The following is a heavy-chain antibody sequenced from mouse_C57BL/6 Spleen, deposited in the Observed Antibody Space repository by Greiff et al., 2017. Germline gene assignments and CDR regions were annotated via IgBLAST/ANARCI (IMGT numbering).Heavy chain of an antibody. J-gene: IGHJ2*01. CDR1: GYAFTNYL. D-gene: IGHD1-1*01. CDR2: INPGSGGT. V-gene: IGHV1-54*01. Sequence: QVQLQQSGAELVRPGTSVKVSCKASGYAFTNYLIEWVKQRPGQGLEWIGVINPGSGGTNYNEKFKGKATLTADKSSSTAYMQLSSLTSEDSAVDFCARAYGSSYRYFDYWGQGTTLTVSS. CDR3: ARAYGSSYRYFDY.